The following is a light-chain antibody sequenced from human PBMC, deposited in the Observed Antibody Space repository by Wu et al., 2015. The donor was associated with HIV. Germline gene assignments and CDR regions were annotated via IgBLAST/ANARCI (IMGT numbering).Light chain of an antibody. CDR2: DSS. Sequence: EIVMTQSPATLSVSPGERATLSCRASQRVSSNLAWSQQKPGQPPRLLIYDSSTRATGIPARFSGSGSGTDFTLTISSMQSEDFALYYCQQYNNWPWTFGQGTKVXIK. V-gene: IGKV3-15*01. CDR3: QQYNNWPWT. J-gene: IGKJ1*01. CDR1: QRVSSN.